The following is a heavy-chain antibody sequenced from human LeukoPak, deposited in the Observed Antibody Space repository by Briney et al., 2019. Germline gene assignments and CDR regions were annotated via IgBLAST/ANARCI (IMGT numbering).Heavy chain of an antibody. D-gene: IGHD3-3*01. Sequence: ASVKVSCKASGYTFTSYYMHWVRQAPGQGLEWMGIINPSGGSTSYAQKFQGRVTITADESTSTAYMELSSLRSEDTAVYYCARSYDFWSGYYYFDYWGQGTLVTVSS. CDR1: GYTFTSYY. CDR2: INPSGGST. J-gene: IGHJ4*02. CDR3: ARSYDFWSGYYYFDY. V-gene: IGHV1-46*01.